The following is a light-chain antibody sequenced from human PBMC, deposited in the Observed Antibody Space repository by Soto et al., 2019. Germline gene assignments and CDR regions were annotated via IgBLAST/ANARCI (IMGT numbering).Light chain of an antibody. V-gene: IGKV3-20*01. CDR1: QIVGSSF. CDR2: GAS. Sequence: EIVLTQSPGTLSLSPGDRATLSCRASQIVGSSFLAWYQQKSGQAPRLLIYGASSRATGIPDRFSGSGSGTDFTLTISRVEPEDFSVYYCQQYGISPRKFGRGTKVDIK. CDR3: QQYGISPRK. J-gene: IGKJ1*01.